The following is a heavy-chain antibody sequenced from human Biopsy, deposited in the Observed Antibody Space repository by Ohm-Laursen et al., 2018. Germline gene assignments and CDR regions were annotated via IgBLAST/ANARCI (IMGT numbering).Heavy chain of an antibody. V-gene: IGHV4-59*01. CDR3: ARDGGHSGWYEGGMDV. D-gene: IGHD6-19*01. CDR1: GGAITPYY. CDR2: VSYSGNA. Sequence: ETLSLTWAVSGGAITPYYWSWTRQPPGKGLEWIGYVSYSGNADYNPSLKSRVTISLDKSTNQLSLKMRSVTAADTAVYYCARDGGHSGWYEGGMDVWGQGTTVTVSS. J-gene: IGHJ6*02.